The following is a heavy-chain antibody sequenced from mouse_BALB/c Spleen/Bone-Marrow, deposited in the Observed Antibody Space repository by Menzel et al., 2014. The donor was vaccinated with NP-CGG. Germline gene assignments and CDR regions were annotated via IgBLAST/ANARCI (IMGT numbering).Heavy chain of an antibody. CDR3: TIVAY. Sequence: LVESGAELVRPGTSVTLSCKASGYTFTDYKMHWVKQTPVHGLEWIGLIDPETGGTAYNQRFKGKAIMTADESSSTAYMDLRSLTSEDSAVYYCTIVAYWGQGTLVTVSA. CDR1: GYTFTDYK. V-gene: IGHV1-15*01. CDR2: IDPETGGT. J-gene: IGHJ3*01.